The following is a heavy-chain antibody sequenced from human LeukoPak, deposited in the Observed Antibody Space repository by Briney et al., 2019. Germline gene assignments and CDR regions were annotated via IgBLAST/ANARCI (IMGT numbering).Heavy chain of an antibody. CDR1: GFTFSSYS. D-gene: IGHD3-3*01. J-gene: IGHJ4*02. CDR2: ITRNGDRK. Sequence: GGSLRLSCAASGFTFSSYSMHWVRQAPGQGLEYVSAITRNGDRKYYANSVKGRFIISRDNSKSTLHLQMGSLRAEDMAVYYCARDLDGPENYWGQGTLVTVSS. CDR3: ARDLDGPENY. V-gene: IGHV3-64*01.